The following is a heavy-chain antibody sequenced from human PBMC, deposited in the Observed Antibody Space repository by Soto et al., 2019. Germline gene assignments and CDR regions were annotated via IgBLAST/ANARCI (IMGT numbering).Heavy chain of an antibody. CDR1: GFSLSTSGMC. Sequence: SGPTLVNPTQTLTLTCTFSGFSLSTSGMCVSWIRQPPGKALEWLARIDWDDDKYYSTSLKTRLTISKDTSKNQVVLTMTNMDPVDKATYYCARNLIAAAVWSYGMDVWGQGTRVTVS. CDR3: ARNLIAAAVWSYGMDV. V-gene: IGHV2-70*11. D-gene: IGHD6-13*01. CDR2: IDWDDDK. J-gene: IGHJ6*02.